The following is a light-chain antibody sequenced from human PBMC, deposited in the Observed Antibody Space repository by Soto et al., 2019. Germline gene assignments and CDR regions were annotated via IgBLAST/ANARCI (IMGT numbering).Light chain of an antibody. Sequence: AIQLTQSPSSLSASIGDRVTITCRASQGIGTNLAWYHQKPGKAPKVLIYDASTLDSGVPSRFSGSQSGTDFTLTISSLQPEDFATYYCQQFTYLPVAFGGGTKVEI. J-gene: IGKJ4*01. CDR1: QGIGTN. V-gene: IGKV1D-13*01. CDR2: DAS. CDR3: QQFTYLPVA.